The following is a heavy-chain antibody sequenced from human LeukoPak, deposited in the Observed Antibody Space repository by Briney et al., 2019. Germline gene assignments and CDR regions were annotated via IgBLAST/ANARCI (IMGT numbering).Heavy chain of an antibody. J-gene: IGHJ4*02. CDR3: AKNRRSTYYYLY. D-gene: IGHD3-10*01. CDR2: ISGSGGST. Sequence: QTGGSLRLSCAASGFTFSSYAMSWVRQAPGKGLEWVSAISGSGGSTYYADSVKGRFTISRDNSKNTLYLQMNSLRAEDTAVYYCAKNRRSTYYYLYWGQGTLVTVSS. CDR1: GFTFSSYA. V-gene: IGHV3-23*01.